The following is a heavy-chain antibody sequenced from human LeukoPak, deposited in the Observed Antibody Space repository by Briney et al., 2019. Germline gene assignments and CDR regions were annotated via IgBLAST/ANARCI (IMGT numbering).Heavy chain of an antibody. CDR1: RFTFSSYS. D-gene: IGHD4-17*01. CDR2: ISSSSSYI. J-gene: IGHJ3*02. CDR3: AVYGDPGPHDAFDI. Sequence: GGSLRLSCAASRFTFSSYSMNWVRQAPGKGLEWVSSISSSSSYIYYADSVKGRFTISRDNAKNSLYLQMNSLRAEDTAVYYCAVYGDPGPHDAFDIWGQGTMVTVSS. V-gene: IGHV3-21*01.